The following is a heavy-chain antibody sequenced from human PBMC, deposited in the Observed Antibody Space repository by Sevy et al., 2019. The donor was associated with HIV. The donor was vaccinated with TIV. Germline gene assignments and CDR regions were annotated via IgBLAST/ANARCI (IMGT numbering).Heavy chain of an antibody. J-gene: IGHJ6*02. V-gene: IGHV3-30*18. Sequence: GGSLRLSCAASGFTFSNYGMHWVRQAPRKGLEWVAVISYDGSNQYYADSVQGRFTISRDNSKNTLYLQMNSLRTEDTAVYYCAKGAVDCSDGTCYSAYYYSVMDVWGQGTTVTVSS. CDR3: AKGAVDCSDGTCYSAYYYSVMDV. D-gene: IGHD2-15*01. CDR1: GFTFSNYG. CDR2: ISYDGSNQ.